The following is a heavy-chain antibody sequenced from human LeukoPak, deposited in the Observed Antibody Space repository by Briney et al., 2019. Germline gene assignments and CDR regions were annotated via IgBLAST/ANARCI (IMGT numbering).Heavy chain of an antibody. CDR1: GGSIRSYH. CDR3: ASLGSGRFFDL. D-gene: IGHD3-16*01. V-gene: IGHV4-4*07. Sequence: PSETLSLTCTVSGGSIRSYHWSWIRQPAGKGLEWVGLIYTSGNTKYNSSLKSRVSMSVDTSKNQFSLKLRSVTAADTAVYFRASLGSGRFFDLWGRGTLVTVSS. J-gene: IGHJ2*01. CDR2: IYTSGNT.